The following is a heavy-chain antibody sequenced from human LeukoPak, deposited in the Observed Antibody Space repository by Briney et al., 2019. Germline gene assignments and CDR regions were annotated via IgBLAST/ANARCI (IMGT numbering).Heavy chain of an antibody. D-gene: IGHD6-19*01. CDR3: ARGPLRSSAWSFDY. CDR2: IYSGGST. CDR1: GFTFSSYS. V-gene: IGHV3-53*01. Sequence: GGSMRLSCAAAGFTFSSYSMSWVRQAPGKGLEWVSVIYSGGSTYYADSVKGRFTISRDNSKNTLSLQMNSLRAEDTAVYYCARGPLRSSAWSFDYWGQGTLVTVSS. J-gene: IGHJ4*02.